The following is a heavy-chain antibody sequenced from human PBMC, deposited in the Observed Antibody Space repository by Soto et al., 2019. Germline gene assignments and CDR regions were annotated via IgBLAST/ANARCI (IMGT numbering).Heavy chain of an antibody. J-gene: IGHJ6*02. CDR3: AAERASAGYGMDV. CDR1: GFTFTSSA. V-gene: IGHV1-58*01. CDR2: IVVGSGNT. D-gene: IGHD2-2*01. Sequence: GAAVKVSCKASGFTFTSSAVQWVRQARGQRLEWIGWIVVGSGNTNYAQKFQERVTITRDMSTSTAYMELSSLRSEDTAVYYCAAERASAGYGMDVRGQGTTVTVSS.